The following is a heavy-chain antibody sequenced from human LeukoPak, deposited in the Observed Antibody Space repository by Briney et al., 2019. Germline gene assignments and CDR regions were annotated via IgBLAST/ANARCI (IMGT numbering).Heavy chain of an antibody. CDR3: ARAPQYCSGGSCYVYYYYMDV. CDR2: IYTSGST. V-gene: IGHV4-4*07. Sequence: PSETLSLTCTVSGGSISSYYWSWIRQPAGKGLEWIGRIYTSGSTNYNPSLKSRVTMSVDTSKNQFSLKLSSVTAADTAVYYCARAPQYCSGGSCYVYYYYMDVWGKGTTVTVSS. CDR1: GGSISSYY. D-gene: IGHD2-15*01. J-gene: IGHJ6*03.